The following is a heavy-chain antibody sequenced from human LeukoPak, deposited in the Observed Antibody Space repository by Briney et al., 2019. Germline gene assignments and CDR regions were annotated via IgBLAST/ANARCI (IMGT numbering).Heavy chain of an antibody. CDR2: ISYDGSNK. Sequence: PGRSLRLSCAASGFTFSSYAMHWVRQAPGKGLEWVAVISYDGSNKYYADSVKGRFTIFRDNSKNTLYLQMNSLRAEDTAVYYCARDFHLDYWGQGTLVTVSS. J-gene: IGHJ4*02. V-gene: IGHV3-30-3*01. CDR1: GFTFSSYA. CDR3: ARDFHLDY.